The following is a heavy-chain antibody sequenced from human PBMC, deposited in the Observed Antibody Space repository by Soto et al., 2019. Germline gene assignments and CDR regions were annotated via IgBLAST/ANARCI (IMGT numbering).Heavy chain of an antibody. CDR2: IYYSGST. V-gene: IGHV4-31*03. CDR3: ARDWCTNGVCRLDY. J-gene: IGHJ4*02. Sequence: NPSETLSLTCTVSGGSISSGGYYWSWIRQHPGKGLEWIGYIYYSGSTYYNPSLKSRVTISVDTSKNQFSLKLSSVTAADTAVYYCARDWCTNGVCRLDYWGQGTLVTVSS. D-gene: IGHD2-8*01. CDR1: GGSISSGGYY.